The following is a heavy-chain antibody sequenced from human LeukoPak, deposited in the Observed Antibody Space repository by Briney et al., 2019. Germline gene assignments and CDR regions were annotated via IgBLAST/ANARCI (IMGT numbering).Heavy chain of an antibody. Sequence: SETLSLTCGVSGGSIDITNYWSWVRQAPGKGLEWIGEVSHDGTINYNPSLRSRVAMSLDRANNQFSLSLTSVTAADTAVYYCTRENRPFCPFAYWGQGVLVTVSS. D-gene: IGHD2/OR15-2a*01. CDR2: VSHDGTI. V-gene: IGHV4-4*02. J-gene: IGHJ4*02. CDR1: GGSIDITNY. CDR3: TRENRPFCPFAY.